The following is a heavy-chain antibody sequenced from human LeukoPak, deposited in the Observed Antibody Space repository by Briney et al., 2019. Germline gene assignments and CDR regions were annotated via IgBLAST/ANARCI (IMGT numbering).Heavy chain of an antibody. V-gene: IGHV3-21*01. D-gene: IGHD3-22*01. CDR3: AREYDSKGRFDY. J-gene: IGHJ4*02. CDR1: EFIFSGHT. CDR2: ISSGSSYI. Sequence: PGGSLRLSCAVPEFIFSGHTMNWVRQAPRKGPEWVSSISSGSSYIYYADSVKGRFTISRDNANNSVYLQMSSLRDEDMGVYYCAREYDSKGRFDYWGQGTLVTVSS.